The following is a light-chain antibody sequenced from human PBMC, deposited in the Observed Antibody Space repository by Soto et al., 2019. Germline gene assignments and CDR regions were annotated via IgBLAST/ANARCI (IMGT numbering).Light chain of an antibody. V-gene: IGLV1-40*01. CDR3: QSYDSSLSGVV. J-gene: IGLJ2*01. CDR1: SSNIGAGSD. CDR2: GNS. Sequence: QSVLTQPPSVSGATGQRVTISCTGSSSNIGAGSDVHWYQPLPGTAPKLLIYGNSNRPSGVPDGFSGSKSGTSASLAITGLQAEDEADYYCQSYDSSLSGVVFGGGTKLTVL.